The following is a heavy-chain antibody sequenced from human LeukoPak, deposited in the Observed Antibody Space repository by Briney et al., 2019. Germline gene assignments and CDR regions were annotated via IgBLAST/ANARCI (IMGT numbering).Heavy chain of an antibody. V-gene: IGHV1-69*13. J-gene: IGHJ4*02. Sequence: SVKVSCKASGYTFTSYDINWVRQAPGQGLEWMGGIIPIFGTANYAQKFQGRVTITADESTSTAYMELSSLRSEDTAVYYCAREAYGDYETFDYWGQGTLVTVSS. CDR2: IIPIFGTA. D-gene: IGHD4-17*01. CDR1: GYTFTSYD. CDR3: AREAYGDYETFDY.